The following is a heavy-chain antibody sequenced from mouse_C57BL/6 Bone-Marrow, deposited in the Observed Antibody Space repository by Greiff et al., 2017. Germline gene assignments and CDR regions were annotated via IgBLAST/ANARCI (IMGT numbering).Heavy chain of an antibody. CDR1: GYTFTNYW. V-gene: IGHV1-63*01. J-gene: IGHJ4*01. D-gene: IGHD2-2*01. CDR2: IYPGGGYT. Sequence: VQLQESGAELVRPGTSVKMSCKASGYTFTNYWIGWAKQRPGHGLEWIGVIYPGGGYTNYNEKFKGKATLTADKSSSTAYMQFSSLTSEESDIYYCERCGCDRGYYAMDYWGQGTSVTVSS. CDR3: ERCGCDRGYYAMDY.